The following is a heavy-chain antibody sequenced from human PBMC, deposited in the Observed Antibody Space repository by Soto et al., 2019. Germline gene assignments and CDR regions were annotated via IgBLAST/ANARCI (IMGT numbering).Heavy chain of an antibody. Sequence: PGVSLRLSCSASGFIFSGSAIHWVRQASGKWLEWVGRIRSRANNFATSSAASAKGRFTFSRDDSKNTAYLQMNTLKPEDTAVYYCARGQGAAIGDYYYHGMGVWGQGTTVTVSS. CDR1: GFIFSGSA. J-gene: IGHJ6*02. CDR3: ARGQGAAIGDYYYHGMGV. D-gene: IGHD2-2*02. V-gene: IGHV3-73*01. CDR2: IRSRANNFAT.